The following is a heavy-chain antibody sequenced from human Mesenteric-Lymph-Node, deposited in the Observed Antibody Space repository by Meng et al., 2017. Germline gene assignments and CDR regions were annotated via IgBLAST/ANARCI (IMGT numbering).Heavy chain of an antibody. Sequence: SETLSLTCTVSGGAMTTGNYYWAWIRPPPGEGLEWIATIHYTGYIHDISPLQSRVTISIDTSKNQFSLKLSSVTAADTAMYYCARLGVAGTSNYFDYWGQGALVTVSS. J-gene: IGHJ4*02. V-gene: IGHV4-39*07. CDR3: ARLGVAGTSNYFDY. CDR2: IHYTGYI. D-gene: IGHD6-19*01. CDR1: GGAMTTGNYY.